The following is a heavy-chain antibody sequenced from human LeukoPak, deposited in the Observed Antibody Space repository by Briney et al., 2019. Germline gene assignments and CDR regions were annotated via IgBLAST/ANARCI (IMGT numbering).Heavy chain of an antibody. V-gene: IGHV3-49*04. Sequence: GGSLRLSCAASGFTFSSYGMHWVRQAPGKGLEWVGFIRSKAYGGTTEYAASVKGRFTISRDDSKSIAYLQMNSLKTEDTAVYYCTGSSNYYDSSGYYFPLGYWGQGTLVTVSS. CDR3: TGSSNYYDSSGYYFPLGY. D-gene: IGHD3-22*01. J-gene: IGHJ4*02. CDR2: IRSKAYGGTT. CDR1: GFTFSSYG.